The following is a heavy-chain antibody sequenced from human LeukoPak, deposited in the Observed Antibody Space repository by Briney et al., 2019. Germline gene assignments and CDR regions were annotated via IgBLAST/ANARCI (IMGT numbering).Heavy chain of an antibody. CDR3: AREPGYYFDY. CDR2: ISSSSGYI. Sequence: GGSLRLSCAASGFTFSSYSMNWVRQAPGKGLEWVSSISSSSGYIYYADSVKGRFTISGDNAKNSLYLQMNSLRAEDTAVYYCAREPGYYFDYWGQGTLVTVSS. V-gene: IGHV3-21*01. D-gene: IGHD1-14*01. J-gene: IGHJ4*02. CDR1: GFTFSSYS.